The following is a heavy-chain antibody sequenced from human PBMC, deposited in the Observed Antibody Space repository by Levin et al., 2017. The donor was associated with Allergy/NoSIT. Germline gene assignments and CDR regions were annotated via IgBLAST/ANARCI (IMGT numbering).Heavy chain of an antibody. Sequence: PSQTLSLTCAVYGGSFSGYYWSWIRQPPGKGLEWIGEINHSGSTNYNPSLKSRVTISVDTSKNQFSLKLSSVTAADTAVYYCARGRVVGLIGTGAGIAAAGRIYYFDYWGQGTLVTVSS. V-gene: IGHV4-34*01. CDR2: INHSGST. J-gene: IGHJ4*02. D-gene: IGHD6-13*01. CDR3: ARGRVVGLIGTGAGIAAAGRIYYFDY. CDR1: GGSFSGYY.